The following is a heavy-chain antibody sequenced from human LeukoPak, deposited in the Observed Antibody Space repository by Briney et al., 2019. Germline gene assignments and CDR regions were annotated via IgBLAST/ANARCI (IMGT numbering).Heavy chain of an antibody. CDR3: ARLMFYYDSSGYYKLHGMDV. Sequence: SETLSLTCTVSGGSISSYYWSWIRQPPGKGLEWIGYIYYSGSTNYNPSLKSRVTISVDTSKNQFSLKLSSVTAAATAVYYCARLMFYYDSSGYYKLHGMDVWGQGTTVTVSS. CDR2: IYYSGST. V-gene: IGHV4-59*01. CDR1: GGSISSYY. D-gene: IGHD3-22*01. J-gene: IGHJ6*02.